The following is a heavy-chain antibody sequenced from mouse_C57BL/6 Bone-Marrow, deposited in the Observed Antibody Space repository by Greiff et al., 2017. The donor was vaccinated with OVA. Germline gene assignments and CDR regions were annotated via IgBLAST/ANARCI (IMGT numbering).Heavy chain of an antibody. J-gene: IGHJ2*01. CDR1: GYTFTSYW. CDR3: ARYWGY. CDR2: IDPSDSYT. V-gene: IGHV1-50*01. Sequence: QVHVKQPGAELVKPGASVKLSCKASGYTFTSYWMQWVKQRPGQGLEWIGEIDPSDSYTNYNQKFKGKATLTVDTSSSTAYMQLSSLTSEDSAVYYCARYWGYWGQGTTLTVSS.